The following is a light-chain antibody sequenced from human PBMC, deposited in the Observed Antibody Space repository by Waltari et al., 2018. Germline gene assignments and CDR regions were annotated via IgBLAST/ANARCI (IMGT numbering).Light chain of an antibody. V-gene: IGLV3-25*03. CDR1: ALPKQS. CDR2: KAT. Sequence: SHELTQPPSVSVSPGQTATISSPTEALPKQSGYWHQQKPGQAPLLLINKATERPSGIPERFSGFSSGTTVTLTISGVQAEDEADYYCQSADNSGTYWEFGGGTKLTVL. CDR3: QSADNSGTYWE. J-gene: IGLJ3*02.